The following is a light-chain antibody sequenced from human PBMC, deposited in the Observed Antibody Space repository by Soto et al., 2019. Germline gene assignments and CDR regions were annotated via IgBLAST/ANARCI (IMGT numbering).Light chain of an antibody. CDR1: QSIGSW. CDR3: QQYSTYT. J-gene: IGKJ1*01. V-gene: IGKV1-5*03. Sequence: DLQMTQSPSTLSASVGDRVTITCRASQSIGSWLAWYQQKPGKAPKLLIYKASSLESGVPSRFSGSGSGTEFTLTISSLQPDDFAIYYCQQYSTYTFGQGTKVEIK. CDR2: KAS.